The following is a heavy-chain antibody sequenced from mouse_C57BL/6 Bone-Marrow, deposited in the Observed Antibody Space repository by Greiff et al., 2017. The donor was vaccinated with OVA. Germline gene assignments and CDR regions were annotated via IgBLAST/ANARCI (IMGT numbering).Heavy chain of an antibody. D-gene: IGHD4-1*01. CDR1: GYTFTNYW. V-gene: IGHV1-63*01. Sequence: QVQLQQSGAELVRPGTSVKMSCKASGYTFTNYWIGWAKQRPGHGLEWIGDIYPGGGYTNYNEKFKGKATLTADKSSSTAYMQFSSLTSEASAIYYCARLGRKYVDVWGTGTTVTVSS. CDR2: IYPGGGYT. CDR3: ARLGRKYVDV. J-gene: IGHJ1*03.